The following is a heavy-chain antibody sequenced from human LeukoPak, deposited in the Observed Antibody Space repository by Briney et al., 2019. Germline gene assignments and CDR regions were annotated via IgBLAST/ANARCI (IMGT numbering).Heavy chain of an antibody. CDR1: GITFSSYG. CDR3: AKDLLWQIDY. Sequence: QTGGSLRLSCGASGITFSSYGMHWVRQAPGKGLEWVAFIRYDGRNKYYADSVKGRFTISRDNSKNTLYLQMNSLRTEDTAVYYCAKDLLWQIDYWGQGTLVTVSS. D-gene: IGHD2/OR15-2a*01. CDR2: IRYDGRNK. V-gene: IGHV3-30*02. J-gene: IGHJ4*02.